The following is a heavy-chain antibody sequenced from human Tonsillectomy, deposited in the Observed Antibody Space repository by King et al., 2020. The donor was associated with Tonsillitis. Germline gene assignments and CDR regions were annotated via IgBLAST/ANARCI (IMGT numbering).Heavy chain of an antibody. V-gene: IGHV3-74*03. CDR3: ARWCPGDCYSGLPFDL. J-gene: IGHJ2*01. Sequence: VQLVESGGGLVQPGGSLRLSCAASGFTFSSYWMHWVRQVPGKGLVWVSRIKSDGRITTYADSVEGRFTISRDNGKATLYLQMHNLRAEDTALYYCARWCPGDCYSGLPFDLWGRGTLSPSPQ. CDR1: GFTFSSYW. CDR2: IKSDGRIT. D-gene: IGHD2-21*02.